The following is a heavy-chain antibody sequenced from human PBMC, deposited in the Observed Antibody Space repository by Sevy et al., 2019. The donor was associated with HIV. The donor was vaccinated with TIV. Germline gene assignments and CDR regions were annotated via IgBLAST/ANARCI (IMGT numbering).Heavy chain of an antibody. CDR2: IIPIFGTA. V-gene: IGHV1-69*13. J-gene: IGHJ6*02. Sequence: ASVKVSCKASGGTFSSYAISWVRQAPGQGLEWMGGIIPIFGTANYAQKFQGRVTITADESTSTAYMELSSLRSEDTAGYYCAGAPKGDIVVVPAAIRHYYYGMDVWGQGTTVTVSS. CDR3: AGAPKGDIVVVPAAIRHYYYGMDV. D-gene: IGHD2-2*01. CDR1: GGTFSSYA.